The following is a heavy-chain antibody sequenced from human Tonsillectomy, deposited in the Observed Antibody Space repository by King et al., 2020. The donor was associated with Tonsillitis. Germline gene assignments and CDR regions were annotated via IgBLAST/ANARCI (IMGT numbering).Heavy chain of an antibody. D-gene: IGHD3-3*01. CDR2: IRYDGSNK. J-gene: IGHJ4*02. CDR1: GFTFSSYG. CDR3: AKGPRVVIGFGFDY. V-gene: IGHV3-30*02. Sequence: VQLVESGGGVVQPGGSLRLSCAASGFTFSSYGMHWVRQAPGKGLEWVAFIRYDGSNKYYADSVKGRFTISRDNSKNTLYLQMNSLGAEDTAVYYCAKGPRVVIGFGFDYWGQGTLVTVSS.